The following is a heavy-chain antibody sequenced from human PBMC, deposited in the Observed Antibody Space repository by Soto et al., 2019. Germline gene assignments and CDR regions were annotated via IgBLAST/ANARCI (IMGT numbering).Heavy chain of an antibody. CDR3: ARDSDSSSWYDAFDI. Sequence: GGSLRLSCAASGFTFSSYSMNWVRQAPGKGLEWVSSISSSSSYIYYADSVKGRFTISRDNAKNSLYLQMNSLRAEDTAVYYCARDSDSSSWYDAFDIWGQGTMVTVS. CDR2: ISSSSSYI. CDR1: GFTFSSYS. V-gene: IGHV3-21*01. D-gene: IGHD6-13*01. J-gene: IGHJ3*02.